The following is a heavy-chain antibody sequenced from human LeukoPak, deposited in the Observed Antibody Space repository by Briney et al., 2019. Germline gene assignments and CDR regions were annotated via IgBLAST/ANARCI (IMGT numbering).Heavy chain of an antibody. V-gene: IGHV3-23*01. J-gene: IGHJ4*02. CDR3: AKMLVVRGFINY. D-gene: IGHD3-10*01. Sequence: PGGSLRLSCAASGFTFSSYAMSWVRQAPGKGLEWVSAISGSGGTTYYADSVKGRFTISRDNSKNTLYLQMNSLRAEDTAVYYCAKMLVVRGFINYWGQGTLVTVSS. CDR1: GFTFSSYA. CDR2: ISGSGGTT.